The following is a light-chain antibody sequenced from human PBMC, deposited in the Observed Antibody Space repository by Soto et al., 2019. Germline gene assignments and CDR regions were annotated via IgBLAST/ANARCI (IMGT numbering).Light chain of an antibody. J-gene: IGLJ2*01. CDR2: EVI. Sequence: QSALTQPPSASGSPGQSVTISCTGTSSDVGAYNSVSWYQQHPGKAPKLMIYEVIKRPSGVPDRFSGSKSDNTASLTVSGLQAEDEAVYYCGSYAGSNTFVVFGGGTKLTVL. CDR3: GSYAGSNTFVV. CDR1: SSDVGAYNS. V-gene: IGLV2-8*01.